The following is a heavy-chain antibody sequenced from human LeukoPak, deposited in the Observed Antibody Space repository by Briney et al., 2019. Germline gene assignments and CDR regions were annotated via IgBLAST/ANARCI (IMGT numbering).Heavy chain of an antibody. CDR2: INHSGST. Sequence: PSETLSLTCAVYGGSFSGYCWSWIRQPPGKGLEWIGEINHSGSTNYNPSLKSRVTISVDTSKNQFSLKLSSVTAADTAVYYCARKVAMVRGVIGLPYYYYYMDVWGKGTTVTISS. J-gene: IGHJ6*03. V-gene: IGHV4-34*01. CDR1: GGSFSGYC. D-gene: IGHD3-10*01. CDR3: ARKVAMVRGVIGLPYYYYYMDV.